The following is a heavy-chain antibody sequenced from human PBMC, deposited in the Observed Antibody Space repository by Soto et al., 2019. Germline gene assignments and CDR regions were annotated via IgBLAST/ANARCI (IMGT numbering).Heavy chain of an antibody. CDR1: GGSLTSYF. J-gene: IGHJ4*02. V-gene: IGHV4-59*08. D-gene: IGHD3-3*01. CDR2: ISYSGYT. CDR3: ARRWSGIDY. Sequence: QVQLQESGPGRVKPSETLSLNCSVSGGSLTSYFWSWIRQPPGKGLEWLGYISYSGYTNYNPSLKSRVTISRDTSKNQFSLRLTSVTAADPAVYYCARRWSGIDYWGQGTLVTVSS.